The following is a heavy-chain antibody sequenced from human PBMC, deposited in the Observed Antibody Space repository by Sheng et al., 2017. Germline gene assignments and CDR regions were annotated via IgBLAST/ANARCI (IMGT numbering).Heavy chain of an antibody. J-gene: IGHJ4*02. CDR1: GGSFSGYY. D-gene: IGHD3-10*01. V-gene: IGHV4-34*01. CDR3: ARGENMVRGVEYFDY. CDR2: INHSGST. Sequence: QVQLQQWGAGLLKPSETLSLTCAVYGGSFSGYYWSWIRQPPGKGLEWIGEINHSGSTNYNPSLKSRVTISVDTSKNQFSLKLSSVTAADTAVYYCARGENMVRGVEYFDYWGQGTLVTVSS.